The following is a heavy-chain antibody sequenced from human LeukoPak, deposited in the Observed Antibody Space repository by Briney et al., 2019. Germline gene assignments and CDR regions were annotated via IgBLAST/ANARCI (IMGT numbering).Heavy chain of an antibody. CDR1: GFTFSSYW. V-gene: IGHV3-74*01. Sequence: GGSLRLSCAASGFTFSSYWMHWVRQAPGKGLVWVSRINSDGSSTSYADSVKGRFTISRENAKNTLYLQMNSLRAEDTAVYYCARGEDYTKFDYWGQGTLVTVSS. D-gene: IGHD4-11*01. CDR2: INSDGSST. J-gene: IGHJ4*02. CDR3: ARGEDYTKFDY.